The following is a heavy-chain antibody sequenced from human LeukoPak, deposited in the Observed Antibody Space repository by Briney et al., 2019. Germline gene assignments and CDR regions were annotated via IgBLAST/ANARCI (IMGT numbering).Heavy chain of an antibody. CDR1: GGSISNYY. V-gene: IGHV4-59*01. CDR2: IYYSGST. CDR3: AREFGSGYSL. Sequence: PSETLSLTCTVSGGSISNYYWSWIRQPPGKGLEWIGYIYYSGSTNYNPSLKSRVTISVDTSKNRFSLKLSSVTAADTAVYYCAREFGSGYSLWGQGTLVTVSS. J-gene: IGHJ4*02. D-gene: IGHD3-22*01.